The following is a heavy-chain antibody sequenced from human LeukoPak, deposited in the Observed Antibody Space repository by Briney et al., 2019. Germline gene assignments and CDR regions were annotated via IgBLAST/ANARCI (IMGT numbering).Heavy chain of an antibody. CDR3: ATGRSDILTGYSN. J-gene: IGHJ4*02. CDR1: GRTVNNAW. V-gene: IGHV3-15*07. CDR2: IKSRTDGGTT. Sequence: PGGSLRLSCAVSGRTVNNAWMNWVRQAPGKGLEWVGRIKSRTDGGTTDYAAPVKGRFTISRDDPKNTLYLQMNSLKIEDTAVYFCATGRSDILTGYSNWGQGTLVTVSS. D-gene: IGHD3-9*01.